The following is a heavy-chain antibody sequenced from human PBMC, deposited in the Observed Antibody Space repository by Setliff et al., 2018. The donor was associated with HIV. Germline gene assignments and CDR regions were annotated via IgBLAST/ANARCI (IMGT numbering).Heavy chain of an antibody. CDR3: AKTLPTLYPPHDYYFAMDV. J-gene: IGHJ6*02. CDR1: GFTFSSYS. V-gene: IGHV3-48*01. Sequence: GGSLRLSCAASGFTFSSYSMNWVRQAPGKGLEWVSYMSSSSSSTFYADSLKGRFTISRDNSKNTLYLQMNSLRAEDTAVYYCAKTLPTLYPPHDYYFAMDVWGQGTTVTVSS. CDR2: MSSSSSST. D-gene: IGHD2-15*01.